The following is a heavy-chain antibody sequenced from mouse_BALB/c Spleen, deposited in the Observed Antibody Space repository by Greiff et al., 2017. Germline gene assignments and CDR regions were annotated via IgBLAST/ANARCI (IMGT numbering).Heavy chain of an antibody. J-gene: IGHJ3*01. CDR1: GFTFTDYY. Sequence: EVKVVESGGGLVQPGGSLRLSCATSGFTFTDYYMSWVRQPPGKALEWLGFIRNKANGYTTEYSASVKGRFTISRDNSQSILYLQMNTLRAEDSATYYCARDREAWFAYWGQGTLVTVSA. CDR2: IRNKANGYTT. CDR3: ARDREAWFAY. V-gene: IGHV7-3*02.